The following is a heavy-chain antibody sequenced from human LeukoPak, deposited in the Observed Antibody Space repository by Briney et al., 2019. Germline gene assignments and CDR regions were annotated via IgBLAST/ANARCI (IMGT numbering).Heavy chain of an antibody. CDR2: IYYSGST. D-gene: IGHD4-23*01. CDR1: GGSISSYY. Sequence: SETLSLTCTVSGGSISSYYWSWIRQPPGKGLEWIGYIYYSGSTNYNPSLKSRVTISVDTSKNQFSLKLSSVTAADTAVYYCARGDYGGTGGYYWGQGTLVTVSS. J-gene: IGHJ4*02. V-gene: IGHV4-59*01. CDR3: ARGDYGGTGGYY.